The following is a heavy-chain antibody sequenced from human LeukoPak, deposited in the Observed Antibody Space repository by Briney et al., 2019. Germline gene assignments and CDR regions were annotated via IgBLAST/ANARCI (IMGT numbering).Heavy chain of an antibody. Sequence: SETLSLTCAVYGGSFSGYYWSWIRQPPGKGLEWIGEVNHSGSTNYNPSLKGRVTISVDTSKNQFSPKLSSVTAADTAVYYCARAKALGYCSSTSCYGAYYYYYMDVWGKGTTVTVSS. J-gene: IGHJ6*03. CDR1: GGSFSGYY. CDR3: ARAKALGYCSSTSCYGAYYYYYMDV. D-gene: IGHD2-2*01. CDR2: VNHSGST. V-gene: IGHV4-34*01.